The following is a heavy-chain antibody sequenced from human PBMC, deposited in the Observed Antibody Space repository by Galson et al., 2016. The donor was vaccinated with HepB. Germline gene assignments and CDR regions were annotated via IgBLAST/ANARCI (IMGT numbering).Heavy chain of an antibody. CDR1: GFTFSDYG. D-gene: IGHD3-10*01. CDR2: IYPGGGT. V-gene: IGHV3-NL1*01. CDR3: ARDPPGSTMGDAFDI. J-gene: IGHJ3*02. Sequence: SLRLSCAVSGFTFSDYGIHWVRQAPGKGLEWVSVIYPGGGTKYADSVKDRFTLSTDNSKNTLYLQMNFLRAEDTAVYFCARDPPGSTMGDAFDIWGQGTMVTVSS.